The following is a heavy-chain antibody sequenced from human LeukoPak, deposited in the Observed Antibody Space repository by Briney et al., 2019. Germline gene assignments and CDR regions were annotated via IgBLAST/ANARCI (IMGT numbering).Heavy chain of an antibody. V-gene: IGHV3-21*04. D-gene: IGHD3-22*01. CDR2: ISSSSSYI. CDR3: ARDFDYYDDSGYQTYYFDY. Sequence: GGSLRLSCAASGFTFSSYSMNWVRQAPGKGLEWVSSISSSSSYIYYADSVKGRFTISRDNAKNSLYLQMNSLRAEDTAVYYCARDFDYYDDSGYQTYYFDYWGQGTLVTVSS. CDR1: GFTFSSYS. J-gene: IGHJ4*02.